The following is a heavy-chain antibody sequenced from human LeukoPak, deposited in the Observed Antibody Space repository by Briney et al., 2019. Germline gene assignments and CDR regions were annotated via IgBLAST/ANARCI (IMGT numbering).Heavy chain of an antibody. CDR1: GGSISSGGYY. J-gene: IGHJ3*02. CDR3: ARGLFDSSSWYDDAFDI. D-gene: IGHD6-13*01. CDR2: IYYSGST. Sequence: SETLSLTCTVSGGSISSGGYYWSWIRQHPGKGLEWIGYIYYSGSTYYNPSLKSRVTISVDTSKNQFSLKLSSVTAADTAVYYCARGLFDSSSWYDDAFDIWGQGTMVTVSS. V-gene: IGHV4-31*03.